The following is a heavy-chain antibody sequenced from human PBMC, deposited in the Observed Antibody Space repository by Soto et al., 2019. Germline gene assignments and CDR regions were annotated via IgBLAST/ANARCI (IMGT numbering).Heavy chain of an antibody. D-gene: IGHD3-16*01. V-gene: IGHV3-30*04. CDR2: ISYDGSNK. CDR1: RFTFSTYA. Sequence: QVQLVESGGGVVQPGRSLRLSCAASRFTFSTYAMHWVRQAPGKGLEWVAVISYDGSNKYYADSVKGRFTISRDNSKNTLSLQMNSLRAEDTAVYYGARGGYGGGHCFDYWGQGTLVTVSS. J-gene: IGHJ4*02. CDR3: ARGGYGGGHCFDY.